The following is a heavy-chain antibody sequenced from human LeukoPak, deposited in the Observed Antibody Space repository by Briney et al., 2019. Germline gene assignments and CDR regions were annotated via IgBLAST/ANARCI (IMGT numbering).Heavy chain of an antibody. J-gene: IGHJ6*03. V-gene: IGHV1-69*01. CDR1: GGTFSSYA. CDR3: ARLVVVPAAIQGVDYYYYYMDV. CDR2: IIPIFDTA. D-gene: IGHD2-2*02. Sequence: SVKVSCKASGGTFSSYAISWVRQAPGQGLEWMGGIIPIFDTANYAQKFQGRVTITADESTSTAYMELSSLRSEDTAVYYCARLVVVPAAIQGVDYYYYYMDVWGKGTTVTVSS.